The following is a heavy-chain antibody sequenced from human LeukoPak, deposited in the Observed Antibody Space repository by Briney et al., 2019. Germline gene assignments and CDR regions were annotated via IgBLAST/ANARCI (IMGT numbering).Heavy chain of an antibody. V-gene: IGHV1-2*02. J-gene: IGHJ6*03. CDR1: GYTFAGYY. CDR3: ARGSLLGPYYMDV. CDR2: INPNSGGT. D-gene: IGHD3-16*01. Sequence: GASVKVSCKASGYTFAGYYMHWVRQAPGQGLEWMGWINPNSGGTNYAQKFQGRVTMTRDTSISTAYMELSRLRSDDTAAYYCARGSLLGPYYMDVWGKGTMITVSS.